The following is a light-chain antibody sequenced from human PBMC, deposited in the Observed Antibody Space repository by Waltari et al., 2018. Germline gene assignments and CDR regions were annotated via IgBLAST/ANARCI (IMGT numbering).Light chain of an antibody. CDR2: INT. CDR1: SSNIGAGYD. CDR3: AAWDDSLNGLYV. Sequence: QSVLTQPPSVSGAPGQRVPISCTGSSSNIGAGYDVHWFQQLPGTAPKLLIYINTNRPSGVPDRFSGSRSGTSASLAISGLQSEDEADYFCAAWDDSLNGLYVFGTGTTVTVL. J-gene: IGLJ1*01. V-gene: IGLV1-40*01.